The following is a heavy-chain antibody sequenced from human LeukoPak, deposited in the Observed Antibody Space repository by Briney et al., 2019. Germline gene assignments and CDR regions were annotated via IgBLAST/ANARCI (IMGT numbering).Heavy chain of an antibody. Sequence: SETLSLTCTVSGGSISSYYWSWIRQPPGKGLEWIGYIYYSGSTNYNPSLKSRVTISVDTSKNLFSLKLSSVTAADTAVYYCARGTYDFWSGYYSLDYWGQGTLVTVSS. J-gene: IGHJ4*02. CDR1: GGSISSYY. CDR2: IYYSGST. CDR3: ARGTYDFWSGYYSLDY. D-gene: IGHD3-3*01. V-gene: IGHV4-59*01.